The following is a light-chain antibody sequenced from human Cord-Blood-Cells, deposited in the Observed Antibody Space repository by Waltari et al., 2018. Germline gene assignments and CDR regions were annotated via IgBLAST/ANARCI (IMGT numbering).Light chain of an antibody. Sequence: EIVLTQSPAPLSLSPGERATISCRASQSVSSYLACYQQKPGQAPRLLIYDASNRATGIPARFSGSGSGTDFTLTISSLEPEYFAVYYGQQRSNWPLTFGGGTKVEIK. V-gene: IGKV3-11*01. CDR1: QSVSSY. CDR2: DAS. CDR3: QQRSNWPLT. J-gene: IGKJ4*01.